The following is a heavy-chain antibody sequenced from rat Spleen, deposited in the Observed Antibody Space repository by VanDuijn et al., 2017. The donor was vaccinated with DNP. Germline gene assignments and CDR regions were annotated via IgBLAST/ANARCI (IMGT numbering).Heavy chain of an antibody. CDR1: GFTFSNFG. V-gene: IGHV5-19*01. J-gene: IGHJ4*01. D-gene: IGHD1-11*01. CDR3: ATFEGRDA. Sequence: EVQLVESGGGLVQPGKSLKLSCAASGFTFSNFGMYWIRQAPTKGLEWVASISPSDVNTYYRNSVKGRFTISRDGAKSTLFLQMDSLRSEDTATYYCATFEGRDAWGQGTSVTVSS. CDR2: ISPSDVNT.